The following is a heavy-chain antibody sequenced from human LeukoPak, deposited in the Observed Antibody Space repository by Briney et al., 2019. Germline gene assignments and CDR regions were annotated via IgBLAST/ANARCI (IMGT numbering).Heavy chain of an antibody. CDR2: INHSGST. CDR3: ARGFSH. V-gene: IGHV4-34*01. J-gene: IGHJ4*02. CDR1: GGSFSNYY. Sequence: SETLSLTCAVYGGSFSNYYWSWLRQPPGKGLEWIGEINHSGSTTYNPSLKSRVTMSIDTSKNQFSLRSSSVTAADTAVYYCARGFSHWGQGTLVTVSS.